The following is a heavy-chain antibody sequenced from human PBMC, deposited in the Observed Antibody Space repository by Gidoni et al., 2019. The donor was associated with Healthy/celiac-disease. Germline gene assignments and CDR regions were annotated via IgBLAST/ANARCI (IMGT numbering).Heavy chain of an antibody. CDR3: ARGRIAVAGYPYYYYGMDV. V-gene: IGHV1-69*01. Sequence: QVQLVQSGAEVKKPGSSVKVSCTASGGTFSSYAISWVRQAPGQGLEWMGGIIPIFGTANYAQKFQGRVTITADESTSTAYMELSSLRSEDTAVYYCARGRIAVAGYPYYYYGMDVWGQGTTVTVSS. CDR2: IIPIFGTA. J-gene: IGHJ6*02. D-gene: IGHD6-19*01. CDR1: GGTFSSYA.